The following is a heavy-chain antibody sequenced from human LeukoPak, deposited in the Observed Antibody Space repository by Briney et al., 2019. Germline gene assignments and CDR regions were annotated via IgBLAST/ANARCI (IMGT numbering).Heavy chain of an antibody. CDR1: GGSISSYY. CDR2: IYYSGST. J-gene: IGHJ5*02. V-gene: IGHV4-59*01. Sequence: SETLSLTCTVSGGSISSYYWSWIRQPPGKGLEWIGYIYYSGSTNYNPSLKSRVTISVDTSKNQFSLKLSSVTAADTAVYYCARDGPSANRFDPWGQGTLVTVSS. CDR3: ARDGPSANRFDP.